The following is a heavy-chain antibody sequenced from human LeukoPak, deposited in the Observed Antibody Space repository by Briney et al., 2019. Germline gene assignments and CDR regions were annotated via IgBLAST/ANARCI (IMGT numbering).Heavy chain of an antibody. J-gene: IGHJ4*02. CDR2: IGPTGTDR. V-gene: IGHV3-21*01. Sequence: GGSLRLSCAASGFTFSSCGFNWVRQAPGKGLEWVSSIGPTGTDRYYADSVRGRFTISRDNAKNSMYLQMDSLRDEDTAVYYCATESIGRHYDYWGQGTLLTVPS. CDR1: GFTFSSCG. CDR3: ATESIGRHYDY.